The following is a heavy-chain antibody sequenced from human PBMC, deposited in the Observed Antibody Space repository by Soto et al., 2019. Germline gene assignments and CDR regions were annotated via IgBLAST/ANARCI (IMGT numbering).Heavy chain of an antibody. CDR2: IYTSGST. D-gene: IGHD3-10*01. CDR1: GGSISSFY. Sequence: SETLSLTCTVSGGSISSFYWSWIRQPAGKGLEWIGRIYTSGSTNYNPSLKSRVTMSVDTSKNQFSLKLTSVTAADTAVYHCARDLGYFDSGSSANNYYYGMDVWGRGTTVTV. V-gene: IGHV4-4*07. J-gene: IGHJ6*02. CDR3: ARDLGYFDSGSSANNYYYGMDV.